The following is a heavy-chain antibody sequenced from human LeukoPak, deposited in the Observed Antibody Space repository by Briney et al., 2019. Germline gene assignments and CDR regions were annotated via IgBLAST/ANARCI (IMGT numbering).Heavy chain of an antibody. J-gene: IGHJ4*02. CDR3: ARLGPYYYDSSGYRDY. V-gene: IGHV4-34*01. D-gene: IGHD3-22*01. Sequence: PSETLSLTCAVYGGSFSGYYWSWIRQPPGKGLEWIGEINHSGSTNYNPSLKSRVTISVDTSKNQFSLKLSSVTAADTAVYYCARLGPYYYDSSGYRDYWGQGTLVTVSS. CDR2: INHSGST. CDR1: GGSFSGYY.